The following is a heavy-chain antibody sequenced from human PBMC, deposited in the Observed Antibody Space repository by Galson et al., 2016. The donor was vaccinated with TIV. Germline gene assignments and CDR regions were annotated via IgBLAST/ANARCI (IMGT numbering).Heavy chain of an antibody. CDR3: ARGRGYCSTTSCYMDY. CDR2: IIESGRTI. V-gene: IGHV3-48*03. Sequence: SLRLSCAATGFSFSSYEMNWVRQAPGKGLEWVSYIIESGRTIYYADSGKGRFTISKDNAKNSTYLQMNSLRAEDTAVYYCARGRGYCSTTSCYMDYWGQGTLVTVSS. D-gene: IGHD2-2*02. CDR1: GFSFSSYE. J-gene: IGHJ4*02.